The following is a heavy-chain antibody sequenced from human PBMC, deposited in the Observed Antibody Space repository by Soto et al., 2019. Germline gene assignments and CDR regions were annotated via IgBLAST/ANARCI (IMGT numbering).Heavy chain of an antibody. CDR1: GFTFDDYA. Sequence: DVQLVESGGGLVQPGRSLRLSCAASGFTFDDYAMHWVRQAPGKGLEWVSGISWNSGSIGYADSVKGRFTISRDNAKNSLYLQMNSLRAEDTALYYCAKGIVVVVAANAFDYWGQGTLVTVSS. CDR3: AKGIVVVVAANAFDY. CDR2: ISWNSGSI. D-gene: IGHD2-15*01. V-gene: IGHV3-9*01. J-gene: IGHJ4*02.